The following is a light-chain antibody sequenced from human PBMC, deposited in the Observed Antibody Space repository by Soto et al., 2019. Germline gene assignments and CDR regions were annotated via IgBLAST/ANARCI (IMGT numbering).Light chain of an antibody. CDR3: QQYESSFRT. J-gene: IGKJ1*01. V-gene: IGKV3-20*01. CDR2: GAS. CDR1: QSVSSSY. Sequence: EIVLTQSPGTLSLSPGERATLSCRASQSVSSSYLAWYQQKPGQAPRPLIYGASSRATGIPDRFSGSGSGTDFTLTISRLEPEDFAVYYCQQYESSFRTFGQGTKVDIK.